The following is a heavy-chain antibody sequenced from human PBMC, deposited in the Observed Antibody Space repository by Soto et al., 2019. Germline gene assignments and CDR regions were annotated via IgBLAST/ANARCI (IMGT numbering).Heavy chain of an antibody. CDR2: ISSSGERK. J-gene: IGHJ3*02. D-gene: IGHD2-2*01. Sequence: EVQLVESGGGLVKPGGSLRLSCAASGFTFSGCSMNWVRQAPGKGLEWVSSISSSGERKYYADSVKGRFTISRDNARNSLYLQMNKLRAEETAVYYCARDQVTAGDDAFDIWGQGTMVTVSS. V-gene: IGHV3-21*01. CDR1: GFTFSGCS. CDR3: ARDQVTAGDDAFDI.